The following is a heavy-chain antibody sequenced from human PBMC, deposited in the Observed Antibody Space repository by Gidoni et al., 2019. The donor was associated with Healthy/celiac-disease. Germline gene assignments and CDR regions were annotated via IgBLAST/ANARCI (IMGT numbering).Heavy chain of an antibody. CDR3: AKDLEMATILGDAFDI. J-gene: IGHJ3*02. Sequence: EVQLVESGGGLVQPGRSLSLSCAASGFTSDDYAMYWVRQAPGKGLEWVSGISWNSGSIGYADSVKGRFTISRDNAKNSLYLQMNSLRAEDTALYYCAKDLEMATILGDAFDIWGQGTMVTVSS. CDR2: ISWNSGSI. CDR1: GFTSDDYA. D-gene: IGHD5-12*01. V-gene: IGHV3-9*02.